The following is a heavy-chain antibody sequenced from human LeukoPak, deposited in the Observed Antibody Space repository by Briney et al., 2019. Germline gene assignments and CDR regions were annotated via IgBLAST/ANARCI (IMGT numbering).Heavy chain of an antibody. V-gene: IGHV3-23*01. CDR1: GSTFSSYA. CDR3: ATLRYFDWLLGY. J-gene: IGHJ4*02. CDR2: ISGSGGST. D-gene: IGHD3-9*01. Sequence: GGSLRLSCAASGSTFSSYAMSWVRQAPGKGLEWVSAISGSGGSTYYADSVKGRFTISRDNSKNTLYLQMNSLRAEDTAVYYCATLRYFDWLLGYWGQGTLVTVSS.